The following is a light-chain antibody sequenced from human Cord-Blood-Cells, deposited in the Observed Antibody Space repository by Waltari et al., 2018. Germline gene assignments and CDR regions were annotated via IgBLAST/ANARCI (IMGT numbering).Light chain of an antibody. J-gene: IGLJ1*01. CDR1: SSDVGRYNS. CDR2: DVS. Sequence: QSALTQPASVSGSPGQSITISCTGPSSDVGRYNSVSWYQQHPGKAPKLMIYDVSNRPSGVSNRFSGSKSGNTASLTISGLQAEDEADYYCSSYTSSSTLYVFGTGTKVTVL. CDR3: SSYTSSSTLYV. V-gene: IGLV2-14*01.